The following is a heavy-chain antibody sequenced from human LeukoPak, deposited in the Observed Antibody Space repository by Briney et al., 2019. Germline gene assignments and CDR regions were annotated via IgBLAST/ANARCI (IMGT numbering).Heavy chain of an antibody. CDR3: AREAAVAKRGDYFDS. Sequence: PSETLSLTCAVYGGSFSDYYWNWIRQPPGKGLEWIGEINHGGSTSYTSSLKSRVTISVNTSKNQFSLKLSSVTAADTAVYYCAREAAVAKRGDYFDSWGQGTLVTVSS. V-gene: IGHV4-34*01. CDR2: INHGGST. CDR1: GGSFSDYY. J-gene: IGHJ4*02. D-gene: IGHD6-19*01.